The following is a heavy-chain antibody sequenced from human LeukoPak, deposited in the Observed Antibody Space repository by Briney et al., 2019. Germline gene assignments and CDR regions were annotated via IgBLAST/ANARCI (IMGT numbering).Heavy chain of an antibody. Sequence: PSEALSLTCTVSGGSISSSSYYWGWIRQPPGKGLEWIGSIYYSGGTYYNPSLKSRVTISVDTSKNQFSLKLSSVTAADTAVYYCARHLYGSGLHRVDYWGQGTLVTVSS. CDR3: ARHLYGSGLHRVDY. CDR1: GGSISSSSYY. CDR2: IYYSGGT. J-gene: IGHJ4*02. D-gene: IGHD6-19*01. V-gene: IGHV4-39*01.